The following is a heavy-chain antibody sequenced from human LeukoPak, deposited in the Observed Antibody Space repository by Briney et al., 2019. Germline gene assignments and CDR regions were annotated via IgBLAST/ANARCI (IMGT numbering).Heavy chain of an antibody. D-gene: IGHD6-13*01. CDR2: IYSGGST. Sequence: GGSLTLSCAASGFTVSSNYMSWVRQAPAKGLEWVSVIYSGGSTYNADSVKGRFSISIDNYKNTLYLQMNSLRGEDTAVYYCARDSMAAAGNYVDAFDIWGQGTKVNLSS. V-gene: IGHV3-66*01. CDR1: GFTVSSNY. CDR3: ARDSMAAAGNYVDAFDI. J-gene: IGHJ3*02.